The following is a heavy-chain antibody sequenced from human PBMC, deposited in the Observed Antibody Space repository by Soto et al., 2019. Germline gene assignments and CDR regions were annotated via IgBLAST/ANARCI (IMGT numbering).Heavy chain of an antibody. CDR1: GGSISSSSYY. J-gene: IGHJ4*02. CDR2: IYYSGST. V-gene: IGHV4-39*01. CDR3: ARLKARYYDSSGYSDY. Sequence: PSETLSLTCTASGGSISSSSYYWGWIRQPPGKGLEWIGSIYYSGSTYYNPSLKSRVTISVDTSKNQFSLKLSSVTAADTAVYYCARLKARYYDSSGYSDYWGQGTLVTVSS. D-gene: IGHD3-22*01.